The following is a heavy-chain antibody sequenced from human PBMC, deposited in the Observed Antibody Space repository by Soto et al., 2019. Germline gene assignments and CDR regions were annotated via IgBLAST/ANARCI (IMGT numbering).Heavy chain of an antibody. CDR3: ARERCSSTSCYKGPFYYYGMDV. CDR2: ISAYNGNT. CDR1: GYMFTTCG. J-gene: IGHJ6*02. Sequence: TSVEVSCKASGYMFTTCGISWVRQAPGQGLEWMGWISAYNGNTNYAQKLQGRVTMTTDTSTSTAYMELRSLRSDDTAVYYCARERCSSTSCYKGPFYYYGMDVWGQGTTVTVSS. D-gene: IGHD2-2*02. V-gene: IGHV1-18*01.